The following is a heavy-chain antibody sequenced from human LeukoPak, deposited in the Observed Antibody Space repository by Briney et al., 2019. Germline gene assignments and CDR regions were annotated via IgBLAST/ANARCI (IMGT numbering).Heavy chain of an antibody. D-gene: IGHD6-13*01. J-gene: IGHJ5*02. CDR3: AKSGTPGYSSSWYPNWFDP. CDR2: ISGRGGST. Sequence: GGSLRLSCAASGFTFSSYAMSWVRQAPGKGLEWVSAISGRGGSTYYADSVKGRFTISRDNSKNTLYLQMNSLRAEDTAVYYCAKSGTPGYSSSWYPNWFDPWGQGTLVTVSS. CDR1: GFTFSSYA. V-gene: IGHV3-23*01.